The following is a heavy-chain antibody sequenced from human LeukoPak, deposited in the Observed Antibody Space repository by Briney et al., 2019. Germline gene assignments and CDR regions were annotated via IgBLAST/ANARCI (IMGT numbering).Heavy chain of an antibody. CDR2: IYSGGST. CDR1: GFTVSSNY. CDR3: ARCQSWKNFGY. Sequence: GGSLRLSCAASGFTVSSNYMSWVRQAPGKGLEWVSVIYSGGSTYYADSVKGRFTISRDNSKNTLYLQMNSLRAEDTAVYYCARCQSWKNFGYWGQGTLVTVSS. V-gene: IGHV3-66*01. J-gene: IGHJ4*02. D-gene: IGHD1-1*01.